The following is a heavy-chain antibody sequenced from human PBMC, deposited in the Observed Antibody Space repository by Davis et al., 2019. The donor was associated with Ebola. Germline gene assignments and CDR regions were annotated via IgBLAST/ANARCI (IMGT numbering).Heavy chain of an antibody. CDR1: GGSFSGYY. J-gene: IGHJ4*02. V-gene: IGHV4-34*01. Sequence: MPSETLSLTCAVYGGSFSGYYWSWIRQPPGKGLEWIGEIYHSGSTNYNPSLKSRVTISVDKSKNQFSLKLSSVTAADTAVYYCARDLSGFDYWGQGTLVTVSS. CDR2: IYHSGST. CDR3: ARDLSGFDY. D-gene: IGHD2-8*02.